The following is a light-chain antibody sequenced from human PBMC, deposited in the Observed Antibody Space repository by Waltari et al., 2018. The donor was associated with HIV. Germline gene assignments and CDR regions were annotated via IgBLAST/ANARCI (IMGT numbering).Light chain of an antibody. J-gene: IGLJ2*01. Sequence: QSALTQPPSASGSPGQSVTLSCTGTSSDVGGYNYVSWHQQHPGKAPKLMIYDVINRPSGVLARFSGSKSGNTASRTVSGLQPEDEADYYCSSHAGSKVVFGGGTRLTVL. CDR2: DVI. V-gene: IGLV2-8*01. CDR1: SSDVGGYNY. CDR3: SSHAGSKVV.